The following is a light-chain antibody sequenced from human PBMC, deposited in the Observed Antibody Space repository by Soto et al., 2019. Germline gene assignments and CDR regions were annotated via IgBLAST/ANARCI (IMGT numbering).Light chain of an antibody. CDR2: DNN. V-gene: IGLV1-51*01. CDR1: SSNIGNNY. J-gene: IGLJ2*01. CDR3: GTWDSSLRGVV. Sequence: QSVLTQPPSVSAAPGQKVTISCSGSSSNIGNNYVSWYQQLPGTAPKLLIYDNNKRPSGIPDRFSGSKSGTSATLGITGLQTGDEADYYCGTWDSSLRGVVFGGGTKVTV.